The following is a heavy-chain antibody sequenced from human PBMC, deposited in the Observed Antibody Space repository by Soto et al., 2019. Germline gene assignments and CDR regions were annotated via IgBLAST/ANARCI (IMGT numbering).Heavy chain of an antibody. CDR1: GGSISSGGYY. Sequence: SETLSLTCTVSGGSISSGGYYWSWIRQHPGKGLEWIGYIYYSGSTYYNPSLKSRVTISVDTSKNQFSLKLSSVTAADTAVYYCARDYDFGPNWFDPWGQGTLVTVSS. V-gene: IGHV4-31*03. CDR3: ARDYDFGPNWFDP. CDR2: IYYSGST. J-gene: IGHJ5*02. D-gene: IGHD3-3*01.